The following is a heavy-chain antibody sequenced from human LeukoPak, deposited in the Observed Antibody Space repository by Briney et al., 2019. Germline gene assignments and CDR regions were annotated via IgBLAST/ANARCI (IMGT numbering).Heavy chain of an antibody. V-gene: IGHV3-48*03. Sequence: AGSLRLSCAASGFTFSSYEMNWVRQAPGKGLEWVSYISSSGSTIYYADSVKGRFTISRDNAKNSLYLQMDSLRAEDTAVYYCARDWLGYCSTTSCPESSAFDIWGQGTMVTVSS. D-gene: IGHD2-2*01. J-gene: IGHJ3*02. CDR2: ISSSGSTI. CDR3: ARDWLGYCSTTSCPESSAFDI. CDR1: GFTFSSYE.